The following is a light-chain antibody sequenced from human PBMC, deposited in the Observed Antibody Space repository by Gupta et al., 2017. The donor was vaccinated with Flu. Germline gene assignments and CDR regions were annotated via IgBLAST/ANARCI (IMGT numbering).Light chain of an antibody. Sequence: ASGSPGQSVTISCTGTSSDVGAYNYVSWYQQHPGKAPKLMIYEVTKRPSGVPDRFSGSKSGDTASLTVSGLQADDEGDYYCSSYAGSNNWVFGGGTKLTGL. CDR3: SSYAGSNNWV. CDR1: SSDVGAYNY. CDR2: EVT. J-gene: IGLJ3*02. V-gene: IGLV2-8*01.